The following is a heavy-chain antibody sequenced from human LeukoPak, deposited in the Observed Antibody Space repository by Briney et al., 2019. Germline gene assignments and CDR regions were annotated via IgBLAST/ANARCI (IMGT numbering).Heavy chain of an antibody. V-gene: IGHV1-18*01. J-gene: IGHJ4*02. Sequence: EASVKVSCKASGYTFTNYGISWVRQAPGQGLEWMGWISTYSGTPNYAQKLQGRVTMTTDTSTNTAYMDLRSLRSDDTAVYYCARGKTIRVADPFDYWGQGTLVTVSS. CDR2: ISTYSGTP. CDR3: ARGKTIRVADPFDY. CDR1: GYTFTNYG. D-gene: IGHD6-19*01.